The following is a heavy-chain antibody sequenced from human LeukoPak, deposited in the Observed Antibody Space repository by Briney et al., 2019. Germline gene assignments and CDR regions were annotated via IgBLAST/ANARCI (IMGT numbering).Heavy chain of an antibody. J-gene: IGHJ4*02. V-gene: IGHV3-23*01. D-gene: IGHD3-22*01. Sequence: PGGSLRLSCAASGFTFSDYAMSWVRQAPGKGLEWVSAISDSGNRTYYADSVKGRCTISRDNSKSTLYLQINRLGAEDTAVYYCAKGSSGYFYDWGQGILVTVCS. CDR2: ISDSGNRT. CDR1: GFTFSDYA. CDR3: AKGSSGYFYD.